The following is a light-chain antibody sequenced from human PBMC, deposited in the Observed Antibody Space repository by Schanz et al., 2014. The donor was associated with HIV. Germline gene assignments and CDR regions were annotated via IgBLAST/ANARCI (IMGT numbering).Light chain of an antibody. V-gene: IGKV3-20*01. CDR3: QQCDRSPRT. CDR2: GAS. J-gene: IGKJ1*01. Sequence: EIVLTQSPGTLSLSPGERATLSCRASQSVSSSYLAWYQQKPGQAPRLLIYGASSRATAIPDRFSGSGSGTDFTLTISRLEPEDFAVYYCQQCDRSPRTFGQGTKVEVK. CDR1: QSVSSSY.